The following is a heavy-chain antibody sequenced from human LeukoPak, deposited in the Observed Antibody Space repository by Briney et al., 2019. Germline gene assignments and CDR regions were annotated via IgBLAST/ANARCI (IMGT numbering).Heavy chain of an antibody. CDR2: INTHNGNT. J-gene: IGHJ4*02. Sequence: ASVKVSCKASGYNFDKFGIAWVRQAPGRGLEWMGWINTHNGNTKYAQQYQGRVTMTTDTSTSTVYMELRSLRPDDTAVYFCARDTPQHLKRYDYWGQGTQVTVSS. V-gene: IGHV1-18*01. CDR3: ARDTPQHLKRYDY. D-gene: IGHD6-13*01. CDR1: GYNFDKFG.